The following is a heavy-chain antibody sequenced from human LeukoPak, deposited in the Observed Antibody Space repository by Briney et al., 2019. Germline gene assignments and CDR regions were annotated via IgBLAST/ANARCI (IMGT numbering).Heavy chain of an antibody. CDR3: ASRDSSGYYYLADAFDI. Sequence: PSGTLSLTCAVSGGSISSSNWWSWVRQPPGQGLEWIGEIYHSGSTNYNPSLKSRVTISVDKSKNQFSLKLSSVTAADTAVYYCASRDSSGYYYLADAFDIWGQGTMVTVSS. CDR1: GGSISSSNW. V-gene: IGHV4-4*02. D-gene: IGHD3-22*01. CDR2: IYHSGST. J-gene: IGHJ3*02.